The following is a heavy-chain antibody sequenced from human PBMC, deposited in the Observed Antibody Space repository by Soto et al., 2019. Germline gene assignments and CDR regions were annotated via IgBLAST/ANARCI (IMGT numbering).Heavy chain of an antibody. CDR3: ARRPKSDSFDS. Sequence: SGPTLVNPPQTLTLTCTFSGFSLNTAGVSMGWIRQPPGKALEWLAAIYWDDDKRYSPSLGTRLTVTKDTSKNQVVLTMTNMDPVDTATYYCARRPKSDSFDSWGQGTLVTVSS. V-gene: IGHV2-5*02. CDR1: GFSLNTAGVS. J-gene: IGHJ5*01. CDR2: IYWDDDK. D-gene: IGHD2-21*01.